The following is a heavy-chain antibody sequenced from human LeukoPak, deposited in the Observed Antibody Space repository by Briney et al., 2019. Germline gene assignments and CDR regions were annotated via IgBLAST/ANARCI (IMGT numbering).Heavy chain of an antibody. CDR3: ARRIQLWLPFDY. CDR2: IYYSGST. D-gene: IGHD5-18*01. CDR1: GGSLSSSSSY. Sequence: SETLSLTCPVSGGSLSSSSSYWGWLRPPPGTGLEGIGSIYYSGSTYYNPPLKSRVTISVDTSKNQFSLKLSSVTAADTAVYYCARRIQLWLPFDYWGQGTLVTVSS. J-gene: IGHJ4*02. V-gene: IGHV4-39*01.